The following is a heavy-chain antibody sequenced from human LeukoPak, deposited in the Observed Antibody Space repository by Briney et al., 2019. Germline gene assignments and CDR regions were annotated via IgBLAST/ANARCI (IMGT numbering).Heavy chain of an antibody. CDR2: ISYDGSNK. Sequence: GGSLRLSRAASGFTFSSYAMHWVRQAPGKGLEWVAVISYDGSNKYYADSVKGRFTISRDNSKNTLYLQMNSLRAEDTAVYYCAKDDSSGYRSPDYWGQGTLVTVSS. D-gene: IGHD3-22*01. CDR3: AKDDSSGYRSPDY. J-gene: IGHJ4*02. V-gene: IGHV3-30-3*01. CDR1: GFTFSSYA.